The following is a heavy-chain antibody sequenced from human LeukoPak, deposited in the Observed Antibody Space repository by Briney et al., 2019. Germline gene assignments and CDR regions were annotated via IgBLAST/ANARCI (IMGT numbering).Heavy chain of an antibody. CDR2: ISADNGNT. CDR3: ARVRDILTGYYNYMDV. V-gene: IGHV1-18*01. Sequence: ASVKVSCKASGYTSSSYGISWVRQAPGQGLEWMGWISADNGNTNYALKLQGRVTMTTDTSTSTAYMELRSLRSDDTAVYYCARVRDILTGYYNYMDVWGKGTTVTVSS. J-gene: IGHJ6*03. D-gene: IGHD3-9*01. CDR1: GYTSSSYG.